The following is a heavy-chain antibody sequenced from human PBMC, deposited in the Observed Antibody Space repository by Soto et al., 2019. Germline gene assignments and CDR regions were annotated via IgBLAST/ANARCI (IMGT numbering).Heavy chain of an antibody. CDR3: AKDVDRSMISAFDI. D-gene: IGHD3-22*01. V-gene: IGHV3-9*01. J-gene: IGHJ3*02. Sequence: PGGSLRLSCAASGFTFDDYAMHWVRQAPGKGLEWVSGISWNSGSIGYADSVKGRFTISRDNAKNSLYLQMNSLRAEDTALYYCAKDVDRSMISAFDIWGQGTMVTVSS. CDR1: GFTFDDYA. CDR2: ISWNSGSI.